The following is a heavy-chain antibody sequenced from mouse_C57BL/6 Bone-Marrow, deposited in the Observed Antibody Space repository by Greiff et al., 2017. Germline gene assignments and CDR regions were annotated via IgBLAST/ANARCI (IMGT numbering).Heavy chain of an antibody. CDR1: GFTFSSYG. Sequence: EVKLVESGGDLVKPGGSLKLSCAASGFTFSSYGMSWVRQTPDKRLEWVATISSGGSYTYYPDSVKGLFTISRDNAKNTLYLQMSSLKSEDTAMYYCARLTLDYWGQGTTLTVSS. V-gene: IGHV5-6*01. D-gene: IGHD4-1*01. CDR3: ARLTLDY. J-gene: IGHJ2*01. CDR2: ISSGGSYT.